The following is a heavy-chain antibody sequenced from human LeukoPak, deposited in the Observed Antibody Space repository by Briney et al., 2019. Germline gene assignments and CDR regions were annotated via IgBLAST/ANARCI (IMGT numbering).Heavy chain of an antibody. J-gene: IGHJ4*02. D-gene: IGHD6-13*01. CDR2: IYPGDSDT. Sequence: GESLKISCKGFGDNFNNYWIVWVRQMPGKGLEWMGIIYPGDSDTRYSPSFQGQVTISADKSISTAYLQWSSLKASDTAMYYCARQIAAAGIYFDYWGQGTLVTVSS. CDR1: GDNFNNYW. CDR3: ARQIAAAGIYFDY. V-gene: IGHV5-51*01.